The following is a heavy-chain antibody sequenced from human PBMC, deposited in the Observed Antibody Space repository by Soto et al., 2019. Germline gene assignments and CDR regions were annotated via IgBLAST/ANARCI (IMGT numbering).Heavy chain of an antibody. J-gene: IGHJ6*02. CDR2: IKQDGTEK. CDR3: ARVVVLVPAAAHYGMDV. V-gene: IGHV3-7*01. D-gene: IGHD2-2*01. CDR1: GFIFSSYW. Sequence: PGGSLRLSCAASGFIFSSYWMSWVRQAPGKGLEWVANIKQDGTEKYYVDSVKGRFAISRDNAKKSLYLEMNSLRVEDTAVYYCARVVVLVPAAAHYGMDVWGQGTTVTVSS.